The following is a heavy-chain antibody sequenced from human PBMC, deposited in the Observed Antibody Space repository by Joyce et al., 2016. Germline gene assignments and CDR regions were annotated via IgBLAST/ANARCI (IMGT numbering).Heavy chain of an antibody. V-gene: IGHV1-2*02. J-gene: IGHJ5*02. D-gene: IGHD2-2*01. CDR1: GYIFTDHF. Sequence: QVQLLQSAPEVKWPGASVRVSCKASGYIFTDHFMHWVRQAPGQGLEWMGWNNPKTGASEPTQKCRGRVIMTSDTSINTVYMELNTLTSDDTAVYYCSRRMVGSSHWFDPWGQGTPVTVSS. CDR2: NNPKTGAS. CDR3: SRRMVGSSHWFDP.